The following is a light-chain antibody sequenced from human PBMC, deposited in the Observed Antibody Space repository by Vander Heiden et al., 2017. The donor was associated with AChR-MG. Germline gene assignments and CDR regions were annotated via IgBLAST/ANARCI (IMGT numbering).Light chain of an antibody. CDR3: AAGDDSLSGRV. CDR2: RNN. Sequence: QSVLTQPPSASGTPGQRVTIPRSGSSSNIGSNYVYWYQQLPGTAPKLLIYRNNQRPSGVPDRFSGSKSGTSASLAISGLRSEDEADYYCAAGDDSLSGRVFGGGTKLTVL. CDR1: SSNIGSNY. J-gene: IGLJ3*02. V-gene: IGLV1-47*01.